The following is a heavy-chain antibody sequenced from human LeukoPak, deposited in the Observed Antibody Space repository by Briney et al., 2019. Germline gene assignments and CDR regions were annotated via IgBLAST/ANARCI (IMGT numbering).Heavy chain of an antibody. J-gene: IGHJ5*02. CDR2: ISYDGSNK. D-gene: IGHD2-15*01. V-gene: IGHV3-30*18. Sequence: PGRSLRLSCAASGFTFSSYGMHWVRQAPGKGLEWVAVISYDGSNKYYADSVKGRFTISRDNSKNTLYLQMNSLRAEDTAVYYCAKDLGAATTYNWFDPWGQGTLVTVSS. CDR1: GFTFSSYG. CDR3: AKDLGAATTYNWFDP.